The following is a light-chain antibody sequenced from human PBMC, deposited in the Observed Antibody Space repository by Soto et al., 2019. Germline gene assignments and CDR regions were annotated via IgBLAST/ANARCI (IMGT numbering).Light chain of an antibody. CDR2: KAS. J-gene: IGKJ3*01. CDR3: QQYHSYPFT. V-gene: IGKV1-5*03. Sequence: DIQMTQSPSTLSASVGDRLSITCRASQSITNWLAWYQQKPGKAPKLRIYKASSLQSEVPSRFSGSASGPEFTITISSLQPDDFATYYCQQYHSYPFTFGPGTKVDSK. CDR1: QSITNW.